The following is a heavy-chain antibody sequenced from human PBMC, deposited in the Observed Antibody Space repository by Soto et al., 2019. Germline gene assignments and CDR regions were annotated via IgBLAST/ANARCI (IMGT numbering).Heavy chain of an antibody. J-gene: IGHJ5*02. Sequence: PSETLSLTCAVSGGSISSGGYSWSWIRQPPGKGLEWIGYIYHSGSTYYNPSLKSRVTISVDRSKNQFSLKLSSVTAADTAVYYCARGQRDILTGGYWFDPWGQGTLVSVSS. V-gene: IGHV4-30-2*01. CDR1: GGSISSGGYS. CDR3: ARGQRDILTGGYWFDP. CDR2: IYHSGST. D-gene: IGHD3-9*01.